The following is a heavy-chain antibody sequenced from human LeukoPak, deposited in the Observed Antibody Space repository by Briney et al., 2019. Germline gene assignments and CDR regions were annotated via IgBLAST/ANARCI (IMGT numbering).Heavy chain of an antibody. CDR1: GGSISSYDYH. Sequence: SQTLSLTSTVSGGSISSYDYHWSWIRQHPGKGLEYIGYIYYSGNTYYNPSLKSRVTISVDTSKNQFSLKLSSVTAADTAVYYCARGGNGYYFDYWGQGTLVTVSS. CDR2: IYYSGNT. CDR3: ARGGNGYYFDY. D-gene: IGHD4-23*01. V-gene: IGHV4-30-4*08. J-gene: IGHJ4*02.